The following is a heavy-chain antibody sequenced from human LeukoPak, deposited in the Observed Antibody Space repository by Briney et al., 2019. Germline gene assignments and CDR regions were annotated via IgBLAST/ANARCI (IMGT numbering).Heavy chain of an antibody. CDR1: GFTFSSYS. V-gene: IGHV3-21*01. CDR3: ARDVTYYDFWSGYSP. CDR2: ISSSSSYI. Sequence: GGPLSLSCAASGFTFSSYSMNWVRQAPGKGLEWVSSISSSSSYIYYADSVKGRFTISRDNAKNSLYLQMNSLRAEDTAVYYCARDVTYYDFWSGYSPWGQGTLVTVSS. D-gene: IGHD3-3*01. J-gene: IGHJ5*02.